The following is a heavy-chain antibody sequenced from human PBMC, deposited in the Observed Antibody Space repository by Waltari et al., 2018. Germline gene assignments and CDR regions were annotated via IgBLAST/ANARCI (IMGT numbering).Heavy chain of an antibody. CDR3: ASSTVTLDEDY. CDR2: INPSLGIA. CDR1: GGTFSSYT. Sequence: QVQLVQSGAEVKKPGSSVKVSCKASGGTFSSYTISWVRQAPGQGLEWMGRINPSLGIANYEQKFQGRVTITADKSTSTAYMELSSLRSEDTAVYYCASSTVTLDEDYWGQGTLVTVSS. D-gene: IGHD4-17*01. J-gene: IGHJ4*02. V-gene: IGHV1-69*02.